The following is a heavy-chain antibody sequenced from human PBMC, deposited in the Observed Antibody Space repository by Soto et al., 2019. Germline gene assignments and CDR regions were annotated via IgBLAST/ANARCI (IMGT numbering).Heavy chain of an antibody. CDR2: IFYTGST. CDR1: GGSITSSSYY. CDR3: ARYRRTIFGVITYYFDY. D-gene: IGHD3-3*01. Sequence: SETLSLTCTVSGGSITSSSYYWGWIRQPPGKGLEWIGNIFYTGSTFYNPSLKSRVSISVDTSNNHFSLRLSSVTAADTAVYYCARYRRTIFGVITYYFDYWGQGVLVTVSS. V-gene: IGHV4-39*02. J-gene: IGHJ4*02.